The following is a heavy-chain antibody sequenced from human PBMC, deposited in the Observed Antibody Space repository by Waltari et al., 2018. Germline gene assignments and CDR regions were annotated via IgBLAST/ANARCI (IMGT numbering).Heavy chain of an antibody. Sequence: QVQLQQWGAGLLKPSETLSLTCAVYGGSFSGYYWTWIRQPPGKGLEWIGEINHSGSTNYNPSLKSRVTISVDTSKNQFSLKLSSVTAADTAVYYCASYDYGDFTGLDYWGQGTLVTVSS. CDR2: INHSGST. V-gene: IGHV4-34*01. CDR3: ASYDYGDFTGLDY. CDR1: GGSFSGYY. J-gene: IGHJ4*02. D-gene: IGHD4-17*01.